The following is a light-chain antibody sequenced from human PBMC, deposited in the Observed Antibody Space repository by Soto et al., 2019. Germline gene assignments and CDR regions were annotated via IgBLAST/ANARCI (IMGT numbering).Light chain of an antibody. J-gene: IGKJ1*01. CDR1: QSVSSN. CDR3: QQYNTWWT. CDR2: GAS. Sequence: EIVMTQSPATLSVSPGERATLSCRASQSVSSNLAWYQQKAGQAPRLLIYGASTRATGIPARFSGGGSGTEFTLTISRLQSEDFAVYFCQQYNTWWTFGQGTKVEIK. V-gene: IGKV3-15*01.